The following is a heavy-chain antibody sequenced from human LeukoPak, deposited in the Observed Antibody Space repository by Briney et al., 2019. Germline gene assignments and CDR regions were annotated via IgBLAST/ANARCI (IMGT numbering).Heavy chain of an antibody. CDR2: IYYSGST. CDR3: AKTVAGYWYFDL. J-gene: IGHJ2*01. D-gene: IGHD6-19*01. CDR1: GGSISHHF. V-gene: IGHV4-59*08. Sequence: SETLSLTCTVSGGSISHHFWSWIRQPPGKPLEWIGYIYYSGSTNYNPSLKSRLTISVDTSKDQFSLKLSSVTAADTAVYYCAKTVAGYWYFDLWGRGTLVTVSS.